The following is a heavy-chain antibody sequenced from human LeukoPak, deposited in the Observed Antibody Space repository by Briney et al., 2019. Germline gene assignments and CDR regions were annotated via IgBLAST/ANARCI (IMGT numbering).Heavy chain of an antibody. D-gene: IGHD3-10*01. CDR1: GFTFSDYY. V-gene: IGHV3-11*04. Sequence: GGSLRLSCAASGFTFSDYYMSWIRQAPGKGLEWVSYISSSGSTIYYADSVKGRFTISRDNAKNSLYLQMNSLRAEDTAVYYCARGRRITMVRGVIIRWGDFDYWGQGTPVTVSS. J-gene: IGHJ4*02. CDR3: ARGRRITMVRGVIIRWGDFDY. CDR2: ISSSGSTI.